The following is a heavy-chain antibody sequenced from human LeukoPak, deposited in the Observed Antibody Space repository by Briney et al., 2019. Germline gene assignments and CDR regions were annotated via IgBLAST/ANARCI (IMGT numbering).Heavy chain of an antibody. Sequence: PGRSLRLSCAASGFTFSSYAMHWVRQAPGKGLEWVAVISYDGSNKYYADSVKGRFTISRDNSKNTLYLQMNSLRAEDTAVYYCARERLGELSLPNDAFDIWGQGTMVTVSS. J-gene: IGHJ3*02. D-gene: IGHD3-16*02. CDR2: ISYDGSNK. V-gene: IGHV3-30*04. CDR1: GFTFSSYA. CDR3: ARERLGELSLPNDAFDI.